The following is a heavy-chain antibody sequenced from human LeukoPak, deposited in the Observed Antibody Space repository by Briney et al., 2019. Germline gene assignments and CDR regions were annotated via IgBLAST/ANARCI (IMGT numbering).Heavy chain of an antibody. Sequence: ASVKVSCKVSGYTLTELSMHWVRHAPGKGLEWMASFDPENGETLYAQEFQGRVTLTEDTSADAAYMELISLRSEDTAVYYCTRSAVVLPYYFDYWGQGTLVTVSS. V-gene: IGHV1-24*01. CDR3: TRSAVVLPYYFDY. CDR1: GYTLTELS. D-gene: IGHD3-22*01. CDR2: FDPENGET. J-gene: IGHJ4*02.